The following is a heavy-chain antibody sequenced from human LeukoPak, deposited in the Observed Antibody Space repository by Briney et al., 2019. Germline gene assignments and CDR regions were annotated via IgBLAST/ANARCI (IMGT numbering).Heavy chain of an antibody. D-gene: IGHD3-22*01. CDR1: GYTFTGYY. CDR3: ASTGYDSSGYYYNY. J-gene: IGHJ4*02. Sequence: ASVKVSCKASGYTFTGYYMHWVRQAPGQGLEWMGWINPNSGGINYAQKFQGRVTMTRDTSISTAYMELSRLRSDDTAVYYCASTGYDSSGYYYNYWGQGTLVTVSS. V-gene: IGHV1-2*02. CDR2: INPNSGGI.